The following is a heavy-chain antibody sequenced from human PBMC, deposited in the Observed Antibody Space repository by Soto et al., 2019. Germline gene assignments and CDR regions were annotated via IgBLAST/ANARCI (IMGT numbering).Heavy chain of an antibody. CDR3: GNDIQYDNSGYHRHNWVDP. J-gene: IGHJ5*02. D-gene: IGHD3-22*01. V-gene: IGHV4-61*01. CDR2: IYYSGST. CDR1: GGSVSSGSYY. Sequence: SETLSLTCTVSGGSVSSGSYYWSWIRQPPGKGLEWIGYIYYSGSTNYNPSLKSRVTISVDTSKNQFSLKLSSVTAADTAVYYCGNDIQYDNSGYHRHNWVDPWGHGTLVTVSS.